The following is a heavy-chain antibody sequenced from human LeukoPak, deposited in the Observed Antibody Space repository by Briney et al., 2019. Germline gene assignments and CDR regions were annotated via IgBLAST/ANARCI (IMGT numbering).Heavy chain of an antibody. CDR3: ARLPTFYYDSSGYHYDY. V-gene: IGHV3-23*01. Sequence: GGSLRLSCAASGFTFSSYTMSWVRQAPGKGLEWVSTITTSDGNTYYADSVKGRFTVSRDNSKNTLFLQMDNLRAEDTGVYFCARLPTFYYDSSGYHYDYWGQGTLVTVSS. CDR2: ITTSDGNT. CDR1: GFTFSSYT. D-gene: IGHD3-22*01. J-gene: IGHJ4*02.